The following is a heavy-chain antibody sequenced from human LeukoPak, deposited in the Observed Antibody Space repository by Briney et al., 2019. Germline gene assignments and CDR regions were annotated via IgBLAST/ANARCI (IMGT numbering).Heavy chain of an antibody. V-gene: IGHV3-7*01. CDR3: VRGGTYWTVS. CDR2: IKTDGSEK. Sequence: GGSLRLSCAASGFIFSDSYMRWVRQAPGKGLEWVATIKTDGSEKFHVDSVSGRFTISRDNTKDSLFLQMNSLRVDDTAVYYCVRGGTYWTVSWGQGTLVTVSS. J-gene: IGHJ5*01. CDR1: GFIFSDSY.